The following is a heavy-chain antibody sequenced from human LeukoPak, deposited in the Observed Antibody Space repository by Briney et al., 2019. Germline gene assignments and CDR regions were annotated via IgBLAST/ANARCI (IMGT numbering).Heavy chain of an antibody. V-gene: IGHV5-51*01. Sequence: GESLKTSCKGSGYSFTNYWIGWVRQMPGKGLEWMGIINPGDSDTRYSLSFQGQVTISADKSIITAYLQWSSLKASDTAMYYCATYCSSANCYTNYWGQGTLVTVSS. J-gene: IGHJ4*02. CDR2: INPGDSDT. D-gene: IGHD2-2*02. CDR1: GYSFTNYW. CDR3: ATYCSSANCYTNY.